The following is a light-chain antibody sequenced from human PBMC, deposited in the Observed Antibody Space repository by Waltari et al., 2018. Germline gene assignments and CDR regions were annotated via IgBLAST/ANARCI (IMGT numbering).Light chain of an antibody. CDR1: QSALYNSNNKNY. CDR3: QQHYISRT. J-gene: IGKJ1*01. CDR2: WAS. Sequence: DIVMTQSPNSLAVSLGERATINCKSSQSALYNSNNKNYLAWYQPKPGQPPKLLIYWASTRGSGVPDRFSGSGSGTDFTLSISSLQAEDVAVYYCQQHYISRTFGQGTRVEIK. V-gene: IGKV4-1*01.